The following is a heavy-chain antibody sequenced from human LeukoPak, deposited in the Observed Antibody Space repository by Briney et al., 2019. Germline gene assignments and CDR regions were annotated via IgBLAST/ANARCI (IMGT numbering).Heavy chain of an antibody. CDR3: AGFGDRGAFDI. D-gene: IGHD3-10*01. CDR1: GFTLSSYS. J-gene: IGHJ3*02. V-gene: IGHV3-21*01. Sequence: GGSLRLSCAASGFTLSSYSMNWVRQAPGKGLEWVSSISSSSSYIYYADSVKGRFTTSRDNAKNSLYLQMNSLRAEDTAVYYCAGFGDRGAFDIWGQGTMVTVSS. CDR2: ISSSSSYI.